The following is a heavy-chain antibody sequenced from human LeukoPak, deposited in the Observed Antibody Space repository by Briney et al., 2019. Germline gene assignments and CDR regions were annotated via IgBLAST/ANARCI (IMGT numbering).Heavy chain of an antibody. CDR2: VFPSGGGI. D-gene: IGHD3-22*01. Sequence: ASVKVSCKASGFTSASYFMHWVRQAPGQGLEWVGAVFPSGGGIRYAQNFQGRVTMTGDTSTSTVYMELNNLRSEDTAVYYCAREARGYYDSSGYRFDYWGQGTLVTVSS. J-gene: IGHJ4*02. CDR1: GFTSASYF. V-gene: IGHV1-46*01. CDR3: AREARGYYDSSGYRFDY.